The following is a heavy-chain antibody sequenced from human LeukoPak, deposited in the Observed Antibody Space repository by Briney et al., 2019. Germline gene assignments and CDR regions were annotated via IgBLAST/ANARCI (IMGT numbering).Heavy chain of an antibody. CDR2: INSHGSST. Sequence: GGSLRLSCAASGFTFSSYWMHWVRQVAGKGLVWVSRINSHGSSTSYADSVKGRFTISRDNAKNTLYLQMNSLRVEDTAVYYCARGPPDGSGSYYPGADWGQGTLVTVSS. D-gene: IGHD3-10*01. CDR3: ARGPPDGSGSYYPGAD. J-gene: IGHJ4*02. CDR1: GFTFSSYW. V-gene: IGHV3-74*01.